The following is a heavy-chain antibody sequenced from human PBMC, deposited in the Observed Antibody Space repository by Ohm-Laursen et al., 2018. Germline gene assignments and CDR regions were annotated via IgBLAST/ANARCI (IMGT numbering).Heavy chain of an antibody. Sequence: ESSVKVSCKASGYTFTSYDINWVRQATGQGLEWMGWMNPNSGNTGYAQKFQGRVTMTRNTSISTAYMELSSLRSEDTAVYYCARGHYGNYYYGMDVWGQGTTVTVSS. CDR3: ARGHYGNYYYGMDV. CDR2: MNPNSGNT. J-gene: IGHJ6*02. CDR1: GYTFTSYD. V-gene: IGHV1-8*01. D-gene: IGHD3-10*01.